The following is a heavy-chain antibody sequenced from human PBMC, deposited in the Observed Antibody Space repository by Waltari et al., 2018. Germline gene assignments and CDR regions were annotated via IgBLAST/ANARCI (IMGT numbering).Heavy chain of an antibody. CDR1: KFTFSSYG. CDR3: ARDEADFWTARGAFDY. Sequence: QVQLMQSGGGVVRPGGSLRLSCVGSKFTFSSYGFDWVRQRPGRGLEWLAVTSFDGASKFYSDSVNGRFTISRDNSKNTVFLSLTNVRSEDTGVYFCARDEADFWTARGAFDYWGQGSVVTVSS. V-gene: IGHV3-30*03. D-gene: IGHD3-3*01. J-gene: IGHJ4*02. CDR2: TSFDGASK.